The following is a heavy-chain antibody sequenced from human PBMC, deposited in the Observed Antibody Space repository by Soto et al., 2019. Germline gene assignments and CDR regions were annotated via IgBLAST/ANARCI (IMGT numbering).Heavy chain of an antibody. CDR2: ISGSGGST. CDR3: AIDRPNYFGSGGGYYKSGGDH. Sequence: PGGSLRLSCAASGFTFSSYAMSWVRQAPGKGLEWVSAISGSGGSTYYADSVKGRFTISRDNSKNTLYLQMNSLKVEDTAVYYCAIDRPNYFGSGGGYYKSGGDHWGQGILVTVSS. D-gene: IGHD3-10*01. CDR1: GFTFSSYA. J-gene: IGHJ5*02. V-gene: IGHV3-23*01.